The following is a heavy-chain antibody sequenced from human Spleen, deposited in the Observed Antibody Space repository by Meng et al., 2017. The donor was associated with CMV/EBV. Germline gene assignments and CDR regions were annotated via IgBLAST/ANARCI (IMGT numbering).Heavy chain of an antibody. D-gene: IGHD3-10*01. CDR2: IYYSGST. J-gene: IGHJ6*02. V-gene: IGHV4-59*01. CDR3: ARTGRYYYGSGSYYNGYYYYGMDV. Sequence: SETLSLTCTVSGGSISSYYWSWIRQPPGKGLEWIGYIYYSGSTNYNPSLKSRVTISVDTSKNQFSLKLSSVTAADTAVYYCARTGRYYYGSGSYYNGYYYYGMDVWGQGTTVTVSS. CDR1: GGSISSYY.